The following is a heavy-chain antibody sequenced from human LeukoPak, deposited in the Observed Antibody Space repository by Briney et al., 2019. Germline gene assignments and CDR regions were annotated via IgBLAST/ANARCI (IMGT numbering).Heavy chain of an antibody. J-gene: IGHJ4*02. Sequence: PQRLSLTCTVSGGSISTYYWSWIRQPAGKGLEWIGRIATTMQTNYNPSLKSRVTISEDKSKNQFSLKLSSVTAADTAVYYCARQSGGNYVYFDYWGQGTQVTVSS. V-gene: IGHV4-4*07. CDR1: GGSISTYY. CDR3: ARQSGGNYVYFDY. CDR2: IATTMQT. D-gene: IGHD2-15*01.